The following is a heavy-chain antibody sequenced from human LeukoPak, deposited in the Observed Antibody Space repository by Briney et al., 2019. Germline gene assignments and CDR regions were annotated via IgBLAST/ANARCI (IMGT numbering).Heavy chain of an antibody. J-gene: IGHJ6*02. Sequence: ASVKVSCKASGYTFTNYAMNWVRQAPGQGLEWMGWINTNTGNPTYAQGFTGRFVFSLDTSVSTAYLQISNLKSEDTAMYYYARDGYANNCYYGMDVWGQGTTVTVSS. CDR1: GYTFTNYA. CDR3: ARDGYANNCYYGMDV. D-gene: IGHD5-12*01. CDR2: INTNTGNP. V-gene: IGHV7-4-1*02.